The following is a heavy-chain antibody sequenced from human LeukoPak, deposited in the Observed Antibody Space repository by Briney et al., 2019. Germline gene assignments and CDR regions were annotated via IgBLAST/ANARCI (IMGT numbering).Heavy chain of an antibody. CDR3: AKILGTLHY. J-gene: IGHJ4*02. V-gene: IGHV3-7*01. CDR1: GFTFSSYW. Sequence: GGSLRLSCAASGFTFSSYWMNWVRQAPGKGLEWVANIKQDGSEKYYVDSVKGRFTISRDNSKNTLYLQVNSLRAEDTAMYYCAKILGTLHYWGQGTLVTVSS. D-gene: IGHD1-26*01. CDR2: IKQDGSEK.